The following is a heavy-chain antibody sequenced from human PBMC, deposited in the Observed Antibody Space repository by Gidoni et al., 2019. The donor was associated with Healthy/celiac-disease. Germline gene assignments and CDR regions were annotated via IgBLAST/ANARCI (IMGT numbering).Heavy chain of an antibody. Sequence: DVQLVDSGGGLVQPGRSLSLCCAASGFTFDDYAMHWVRQAPGKGLEWVSGISWNSGSIGYADSVKGRFTISRDNAKNSLYLQMNSLRAEDTALYYCAKDTGCSGGSCLEYYFDYWGQGTLVTVSS. CDR1: GFTFDDYA. CDR2: ISWNSGSI. V-gene: IGHV3-9*01. CDR3: AKDTGCSGGSCLEYYFDY. J-gene: IGHJ4*02. D-gene: IGHD2-15*01.